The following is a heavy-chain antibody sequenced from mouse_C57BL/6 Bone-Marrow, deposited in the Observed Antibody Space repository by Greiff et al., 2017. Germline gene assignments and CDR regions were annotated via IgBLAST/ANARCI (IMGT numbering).Heavy chain of an antibody. CDR3: ARGPYYGSSWWYFDV. J-gene: IGHJ1*03. D-gene: IGHD1-1*01. CDR1: GYTFTNYW. V-gene: IGHV1-63*01. Sequence: QVQLQQSGAELVRPGTSVKMSCKASGYTFTNYWIGWAKQRPGHGLEWIGDIYPGGGYTNYNEKFKGKATLTADKSSSTAYMQFSSLTSEDSAIYYCARGPYYGSSWWYFDVWGTGTTVTVSS. CDR2: IYPGGGYT.